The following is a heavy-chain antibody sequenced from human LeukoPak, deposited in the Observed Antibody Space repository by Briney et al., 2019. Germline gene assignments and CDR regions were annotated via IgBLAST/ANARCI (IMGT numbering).Heavy chain of an antibody. J-gene: IGHJ3*02. V-gene: IGHV1-69*13. CDR1: GGTFSSYA. CDR3: ARDQEGGAFDI. CDR2: IIPIFGTA. Sequence: ASVKVSCKASGGTFSSYAISWVRQAPGQGLEWMGGIIPIFGTANYAQKFQGRVTITADESTSTAYMGLSSLRSEDTAVYYCARDQEGGAFDIWGQGTMVTVSS.